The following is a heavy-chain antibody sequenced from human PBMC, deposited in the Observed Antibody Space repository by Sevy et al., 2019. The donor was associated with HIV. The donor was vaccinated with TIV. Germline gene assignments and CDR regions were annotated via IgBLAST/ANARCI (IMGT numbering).Heavy chain of an antibody. CDR1: GFTFDDYA. D-gene: IGHD2-21*02. CDR2: ISWNSGSI. J-gene: IGHJ2*01. V-gene: IGHV3-9*01. Sequence: GGSLRLSCAASGFTFDDYAMHWVRQAPGKGLEWVSGISWNSGSIGYANSVKGRFTISRDNAKNSLYLQMNSLSADDTALYYCAKALGYGGNSHWYFDLWGRGTLVTVSS. CDR3: AKALGYGGNSHWYFDL.